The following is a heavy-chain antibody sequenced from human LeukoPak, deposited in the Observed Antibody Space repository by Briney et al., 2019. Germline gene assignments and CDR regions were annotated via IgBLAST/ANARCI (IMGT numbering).Heavy chain of an antibody. CDR3: TTHTHSYYYYYYMDV. CDR1: GGSISSYY. CDR2: IKDKADGGAA. Sequence: ETLSLTCTVSGGSISSYYWSWIRQPAGKGLEWVGRIKDKADGGAADYAAPVKGRFTISRDDSKNTLYLQMNSLKIEDTAVYYCTTHTHSYYYYYYMDVWGKGTTVTVSS. V-gene: IGHV3-15*01. J-gene: IGHJ6*03.